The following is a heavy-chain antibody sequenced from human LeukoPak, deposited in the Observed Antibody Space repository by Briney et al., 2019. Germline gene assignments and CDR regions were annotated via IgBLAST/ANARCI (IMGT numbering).Heavy chain of an antibody. J-gene: IGHJ5*02. CDR1: GDSISSYY. CDR2: IYTSGST. Sequence: SETLSLTCTVSGDSISSYYWSWIRQPAGKGLEWIGRIYTSGSTNYNPSLKSRVTMSVDTSKNQFSLKLSSVTAADTAVYYCAREPHTAMVTLTPWFDPWGQGTLVTVSS. CDR3: AREPHTAMVTLTPWFDP. D-gene: IGHD5-18*01. V-gene: IGHV4-4*07.